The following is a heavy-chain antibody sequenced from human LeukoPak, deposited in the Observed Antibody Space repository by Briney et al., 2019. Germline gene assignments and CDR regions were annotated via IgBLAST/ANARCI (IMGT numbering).Heavy chain of an antibody. D-gene: IGHD5-12*01. CDR2: FDPEDGET. V-gene: IGHV1-24*01. J-gene: IGHJ4*02. Sequence: ASVKVSCRVSGYTLTELPMHWVRQAPGKGLEWMGGFDPEDGETIYAQKFQGRVTMTEDTSTDTAYMELSSLRSEDTAVYYCATDSWGYSGYDSMNYWGQGTLVTVSS. CDR3: ATDSWGYSGYDSMNY. CDR1: GYTLTELP.